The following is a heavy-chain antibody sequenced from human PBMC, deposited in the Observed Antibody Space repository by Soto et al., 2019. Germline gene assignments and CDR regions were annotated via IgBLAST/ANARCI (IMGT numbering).Heavy chain of an antibody. Sequence: QVQLVESGGGVVQPGRSLRLSCAASGFTFDTYGIHWVRQAPGKGLEWVALISYEGTNKYYSDSVKGRFTISRDNSKSTLFLHINSLRVEDTGVYYCARVNPGNNLYYFNGLDVWGQGTSVSVSS. D-gene: IGHD1-1*01. CDR3: ARVNPGNNLYYFNGLDV. CDR1: GFTFDTYG. CDR2: ISYEGTNK. J-gene: IGHJ6*02. V-gene: IGHV3-30-3*01.